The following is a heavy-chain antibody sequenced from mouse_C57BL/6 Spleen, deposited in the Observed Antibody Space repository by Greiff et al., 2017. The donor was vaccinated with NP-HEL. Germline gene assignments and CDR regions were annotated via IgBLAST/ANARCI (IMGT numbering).Heavy chain of an antibody. CDR2: IDPSDSYT. CDR1: GYTFTSYW. V-gene: IGHV1-50*01. J-gene: IGHJ3*01. D-gene: IGHD2-4*01. Sequence: QVQLQQPGAELVKPGASVKLSCKASGYTFTSYWMQWVKQRPGQGLEWIGEIDPSDSYTNYNQKFKGKATLTVDTSSSTAYMQLSSLTSEDSAVYYCARPYDYDAAYWGQGTLVTVSA. CDR3: ARPYDYDAAY.